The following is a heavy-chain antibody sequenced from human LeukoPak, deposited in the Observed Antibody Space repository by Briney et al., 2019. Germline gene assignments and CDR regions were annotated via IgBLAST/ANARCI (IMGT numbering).Heavy chain of an antibody. CDR3: ARVSRDSRGYYYGY. Sequence: ASVKVSCKASGYRFTDYYMHWVRQAPGQGLEWMGWINPDSATTNYAQKFQGRVTMTRDTSISTAYMELSSLRSDDTAVYYCARVSRDSRGYYYGYWGQETLVTVSS. CDR2: INPDSATT. V-gene: IGHV1-2*02. D-gene: IGHD3-22*01. J-gene: IGHJ4*02. CDR1: GYRFTDYY.